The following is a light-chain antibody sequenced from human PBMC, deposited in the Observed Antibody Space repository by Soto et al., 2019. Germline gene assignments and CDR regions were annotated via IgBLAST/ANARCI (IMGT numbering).Light chain of an antibody. V-gene: IGKV3-11*01. CDR3: QQRANWPLT. CDR2: NAS. Sequence: EIVLTQSPATMPLSPRERATLSCRASQTVGGYLAWYQQKGGQAPRLLIYNASNRATGIPARFSGSGSGTDFTLTISSLEPEDFAFYYCQQRANWPLTFGGGTKVEIK. CDR1: QTVGGY. J-gene: IGKJ4*01.